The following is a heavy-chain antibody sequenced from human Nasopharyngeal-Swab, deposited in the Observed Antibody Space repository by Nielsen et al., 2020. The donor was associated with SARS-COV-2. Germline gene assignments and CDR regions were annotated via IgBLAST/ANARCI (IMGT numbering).Heavy chain of an antibody. D-gene: IGHD4-17*01. Sequence: SGPTLVKPTQTLTLTCSFSGFSFSSAGAGVGWIRQPPGKALEWLTVIFWNDDKLYSPSLQSRLTITKDTSQNQVVLTMNNMDPVDTATYYCARIPDGDFHFDYWGQGTLVTVSS. V-gene: IGHV2-5*01. CDR3: ARIPDGDFHFDY. CDR2: IFWNDDK. CDR1: GFSFSSAGAG. J-gene: IGHJ4*02.